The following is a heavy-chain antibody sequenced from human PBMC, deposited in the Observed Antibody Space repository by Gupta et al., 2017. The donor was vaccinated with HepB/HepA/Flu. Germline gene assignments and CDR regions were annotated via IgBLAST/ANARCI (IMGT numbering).Heavy chain of an antibody. CDR1: GYTFTSYD. CDR2: MNPNSGNT. CDR3: ARGRANWGFGIYYFDY. J-gene: IGHJ4*02. V-gene: IGHV1-8*03. D-gene: IGHD7-27*01. Sequence: QVQLVQSGAEVKKPGASVKVSCKASGYTFTSYDINWVRQATGQGLEWMGWMNPNSGNTGYAQKFQDRVTITRNTSISTAYMELSSLRSEDTAVYYCARGRANWGFGIYYFDYWGQGTLVTVSS.